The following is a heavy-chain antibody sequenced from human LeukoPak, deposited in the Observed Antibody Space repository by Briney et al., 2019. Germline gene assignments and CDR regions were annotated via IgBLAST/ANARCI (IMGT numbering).Heavy chain of an antibody. Sequence: SETLSLTCTVSGGSISSYYWSWIRQPPGKGLEWIGYIYYSGSTNYNPSLKSRVTISVDTSKNQFSLKLSSVTAADTAVYYCARVVRGGNHYYYYMDVWGKGTTVTISS. CDR2: IYYSGST. CDR1: GGSISSYY. V-gene: IGHV4-59*01. J-gene: IGHJ6*03. D-gene: IGHD3-16*01. CDR3: ARVVRGGNHYYYYMDV.